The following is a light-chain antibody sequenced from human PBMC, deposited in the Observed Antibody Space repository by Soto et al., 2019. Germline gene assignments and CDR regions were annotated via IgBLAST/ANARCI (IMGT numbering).Light chain of an antibody. CDR2: DVT. CDR3: CSYADTYV. Sequence: QSALTQPRSVSGSPGQSVTISCTGTKSDVGGYNYVSWYQHHPGKAPKLVISDVTERPSGVPDRFYGSKSGNTASLTISGLQADDEADYFCCSYADTYVFGTGTKVTVL. J-gene: IGLJ1*01. CDR1: KSDVGGYNY. V-gene: IGLV2-11*01.